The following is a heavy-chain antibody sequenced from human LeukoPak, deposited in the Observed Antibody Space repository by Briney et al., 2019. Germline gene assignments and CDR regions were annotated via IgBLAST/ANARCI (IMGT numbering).Heavy chain of an antibody. J-gene: IGHJ6*02. Sequence: ASVKVSCKASGYTFTSYDINWVRQATGQGLEWMGWMNPNSGTTAYAQKFQGRVTMTRNTSISTAYMELSSLRSDDTAVYYCASSPGYCSGGSCYLAGYGMDVWGQGTTVTVSS. CDR1: GYTFTSYD. V-gene: IGHV1-8*01. D-gene: IGHD2-15*01. CDR3: ASSPGYCSGGSCYLAGYGMDV. CDR2: MNPNSGTT.